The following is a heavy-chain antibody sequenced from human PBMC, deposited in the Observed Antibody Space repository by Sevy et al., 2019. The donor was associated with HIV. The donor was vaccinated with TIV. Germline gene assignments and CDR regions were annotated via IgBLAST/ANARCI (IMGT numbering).Heavy chain of an antibody. CDR2: ISSSGSTI. V-gene: IGHV3-48*03. CDR1: GFTFNTYE. CDR3: ARGAWGWIDY. Sequence: GGSLRLSCAASGFTFNTYEMNWVRQAPRKGLEWVSYISSSGSTIYYADSVKGRFTISRDSAKNSLYLQMNSLRAEDTAVYYCARGAWGWIDYWGQGTLVTVSS. J-gene: IGHJ4*02. D-gene: IGHD3-16*01.